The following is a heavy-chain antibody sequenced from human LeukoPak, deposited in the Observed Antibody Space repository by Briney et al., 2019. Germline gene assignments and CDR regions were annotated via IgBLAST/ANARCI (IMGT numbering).Heavy chain of an antibody. CDR3: AKREWEVLPYDY. CDR1: GGTFSSYA. J-gene: IGHJ4*02. CDR2: IIPIFGTA. V-gene: IGHV1-69*05. D-gene: IGHD1-26*01. Sequence: ASVKVSCKASGGTFSSYAISWVRQAPGQGLEWMGGIIPIFGTANYAQKFQGRVTITTDESTSTAYMELSSLRAEDTAVYYCAKREWEVLPYDYWGQGTLVTVSS.